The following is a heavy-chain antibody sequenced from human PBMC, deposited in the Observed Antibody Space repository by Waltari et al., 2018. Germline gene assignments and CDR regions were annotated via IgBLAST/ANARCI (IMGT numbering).Heavy chain of an antibody. J-gene: IGHJ6*02. CDR1: GLSLLSFA. CDR2: ISYDGSKP. V-gene: IGHV3-30*03. D-gene: IGHD2-8*01. CDR3: ARGPLSGGVSFYDYDMDV. Sequence: VQLVESGGGVVQPGRSLSLSCLASGLSLLSFALHCVRQAPGKGLEWMAVISYDGSKPYYVNSVKGRFTISRDNSKNTVYLQMNSPRVEDTGVYYCARGPLSGGVSFYDYDMDVWGQGTTVTVSS.